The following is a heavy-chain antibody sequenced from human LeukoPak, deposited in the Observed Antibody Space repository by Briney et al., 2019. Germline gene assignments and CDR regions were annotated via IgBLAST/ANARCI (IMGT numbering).Heavy chain of an antibody. CDR2: ITNDGSST. D-gene: IGHD4-17*01. J-gene: IGHJ4*02. CDR1: GLTFSSHW. Sequence: TGGSLRLSCAASGLTFSSHWMHWVRQAPGKGLVWVSRITNDGSSTTYADSVKGRFTISRDNAKNTLNLQMNSLRAEDTAVYYCAKDTSVTIRYFDYWGQGTLVTVSS. V-gene: IGHV3-74*01. CDR3: AKDTSVTIRYFDY.